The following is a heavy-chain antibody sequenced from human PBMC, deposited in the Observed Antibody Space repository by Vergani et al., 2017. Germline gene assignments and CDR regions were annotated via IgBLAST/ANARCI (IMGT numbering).Heavy chain of an antibody. V-gene: IGHV4-39*01. CDR1: GDSVISTDYH. CDR2: MDYSGST. Sequence: QVQLQESGPGLVKPSETLSLTCTVSGDSVISTDYHWGWIRQPPGKGLEWIGSMDYSGSTSYTPSLEGRIYRSFETPKNQFSLRLTSVTAADTAVYYCESKRGACRSAYCHSYDFWGPGTLVGVSS. D-gene: IGHD2-2*01. J-gene: IGHJ4*02. CDR3: ESKRGACRSAYCHSYDF.